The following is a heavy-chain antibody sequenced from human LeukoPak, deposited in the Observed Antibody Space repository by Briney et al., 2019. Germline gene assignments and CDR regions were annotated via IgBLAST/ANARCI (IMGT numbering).Heavy chain of an antibody. Sequence: GGSLRLSCAASGLTFSNYGVHWARQAPGKGLEWVAFIRYDGSIKYYADSVKGRFTISRDNSKNTLYLQMSSLRAEDTAVYYCAKRISSSWTGFDVWGQGTTVTVSS. CDR3: AKRISSSWTGFDV. CDR1: GLTFSNYG. D-gene: IGHD6-13*01. CDR2: IRYDGSIK. J-gene: IGHJ3*01. V-gene: IGHV3-30*02.